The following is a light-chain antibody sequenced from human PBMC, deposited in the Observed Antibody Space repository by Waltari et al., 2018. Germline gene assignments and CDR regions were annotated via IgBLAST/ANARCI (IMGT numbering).Light chain of an antibody. CDR2: DDI. CDR3: QVWDIDSDPSVV. V-gene: IGLV3-21*03. J-gene: IGLJ2*01. Sequence: SYVLTQPPSVSVAPGRTARITCGGNKIGTKTAHWYQQKPGQAPVMVVYDDIDRPSGIPERFSGSNSGNTATLIINRVEAGDEADYYCQVWDIDSDPSVVFGGGTKLTVL. CDR1: KIGTKT.